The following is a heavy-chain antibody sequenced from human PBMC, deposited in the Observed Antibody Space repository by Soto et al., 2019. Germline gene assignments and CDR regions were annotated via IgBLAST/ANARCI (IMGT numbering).Heavy chain of an antibody. D-gene: IGHD2-8*01. CDR3: AKDEYGKGNGSSKWFDP. J-gene: IGHJ5*02. CDR2: ISWDGGST. Sequence: GGSLRLSCAASGFSFDEYTMHWVRQAPGKGLEWVSLISWDGGSTYYADSVKGRFTISRDNSKNSLYLQMSSLRTEDTALYYCAKDEYGKGNGSSKWFDPWGQGTLVTVSS. V-gene: IGHV3-43*01. CDR1: GFSFDEYT.